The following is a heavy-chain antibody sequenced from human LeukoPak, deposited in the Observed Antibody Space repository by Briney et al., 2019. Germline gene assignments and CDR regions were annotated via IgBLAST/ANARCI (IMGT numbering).Heavy chain of an antibody. CDR3: ARDSLRVDTATNWFDP. CDR1: GFTFSSYS. D-gene: IGHD5-18*01. CDR2: ISSSSSYI. V-gene: IGHV3-21*01. J-gene: IGHJ5*02. Sequence: GGSLRLSCAASGFTFSSYSMNWVRQAPGKGLEWVSSISSSSSYIYYADSVKGRFTISRDNAKNPLYLQMNSLRAEDTAVYYCARDSLRVDTATNWFDPWGQGTLVTVSS.